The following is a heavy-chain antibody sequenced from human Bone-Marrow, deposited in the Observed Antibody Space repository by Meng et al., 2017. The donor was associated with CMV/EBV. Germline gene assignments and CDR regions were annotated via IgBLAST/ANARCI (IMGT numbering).Heavy chain of an antibody. J-gene: IGHJ4*02. D-gene: IGHD2-2*01. CDR2: IYSGGCT. Sequence: GQLGGAGGGVVQPGRSLRLSCAASGFTFSSYAMHWVRQAPGKGLEWVSVIYSGGCTYYADSVKGRFTISRDNSKNTLYLQMNSLRAEDTAVYYCARDSKYQLLLFDYWGQGTLVTVSS. CDR1: GFTFSSYA. CDR3: ARDSKYQLLLFDY. V-gene: IGHV3-66*01.